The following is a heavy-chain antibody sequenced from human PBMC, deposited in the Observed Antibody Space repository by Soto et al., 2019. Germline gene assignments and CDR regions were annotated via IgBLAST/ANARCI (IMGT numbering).Heavy chain of an antibody. D-gene: IGHD2-15*01. CDR1: GGTFSSYT. V-gene: IGHV1-69*12. CDR2: IIPIFGTA. Sequence: QVQLVQSGAEVKKPGSSVKVSCKASGGTFSSYTISWVRQAPGQGLKWMGGIIPIFGTANYAQKFQGRVTITADESTSTAYMELSSLRSEDTAVYYCAREGVVVVAANYYYYGMDVWGQGTTVTVSS. CDR3: AREGVVVVAANYYYYGMDV. J-gene: IGHJ6*02.